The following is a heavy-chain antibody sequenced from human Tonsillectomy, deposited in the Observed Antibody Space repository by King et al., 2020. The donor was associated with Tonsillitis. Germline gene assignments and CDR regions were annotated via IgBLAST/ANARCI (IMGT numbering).Heavy chain of an antibody. CDR2: NIPIFGTA. Sequence: QLVQSGAEVKKPGSSVKVSCKASGGTFSSYAFSWVRQAPGQGLEWMGGNIPIFGTANYAQKFQGRVTITADESTNTAYMKLSSLRSEDTAVYYCARGGSSTNYYAMDVWGQGTTVTVSS. D-gene: IGHD2-2*01. J-gene: IGHJ6*02. CDR1: GGTFSSYA. V-gene: IGHV1-69*01. CDR3: ARGGSSTNYYAMDV.